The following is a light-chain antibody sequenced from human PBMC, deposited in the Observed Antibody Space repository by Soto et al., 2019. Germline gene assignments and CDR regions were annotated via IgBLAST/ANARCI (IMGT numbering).Light chain of an antibody. CDR2: DVS. V-gene: IGLV2-14*03. J-gene: IGLJ1*01. CDR1: SSDVGGYDY. Sequence: QSALTQPTSVSGSPGQSITISCTGTSSDVGGYDYVSWYQQHPGKAPKLMIYDVSNRPSGVSNRFSGYKSGNTASLTISWLQAEDEADYYCRSYTGSSTLVFGTGTQVTVL. CDR3: RSYTGSSTLV.